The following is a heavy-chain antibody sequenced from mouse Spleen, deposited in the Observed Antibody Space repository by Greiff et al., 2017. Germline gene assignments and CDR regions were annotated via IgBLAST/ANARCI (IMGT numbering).Heavy chain of an antibody. D-gene: IGHD1-1*01. J-gene: IGHJ4*01. Sequence: VQLQQSGPELVKPGASVKLSCKASGYTFTEYTIHWVKQRSGQGLEWIGWFYPGSGSIKYNEKFKDKATLTADKSSSTVYMELSRLTSEDSAVYFCARHEVYYYGSSDYAMDYWGQGTSVTVSS. V-gene: IGHV1-62-2*01. CDR1: GYTFTEYT. CDR3: ARHEVYYYGSSDYAMDY. CDR2: FYPGSGSI.